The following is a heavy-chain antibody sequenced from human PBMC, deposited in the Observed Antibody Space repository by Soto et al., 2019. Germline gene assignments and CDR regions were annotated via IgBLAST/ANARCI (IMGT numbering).Heavy chain of an antibody. Sequence: QVPLVQSGAEVKKPGASVKVSCKASGYTFTSYAMQWVRQAPGQRLEWMGWINAGNGNTKYSQKFQGRVTITRDTSASTAYMELSSLRSEDTAVYYCARDPSSYGSGSYYYYYYGMDVWGQGTTVTVSS. V-gene: IGHV1-3*01. D-gene: IGHD3-10*01. CDR2: INAGNGNT. J-gene: IGHJ6*02. CDR1: GYTFTSYA. CDR3: ARDPSSYGSGSYYYYYYGMDV.